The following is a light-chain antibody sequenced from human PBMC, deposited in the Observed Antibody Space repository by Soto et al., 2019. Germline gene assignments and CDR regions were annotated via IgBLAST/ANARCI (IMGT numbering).Light chain of an antibody. CDR1: QGISNS. V-gene: IGKV1-9*01. Sequence: IQLTQSPSSLSASIGDRVTITCRASQGISNSLAWYQQKPGKAPKLLIYIASTLQSGVPPRFSGSGFGTESTLTISSLQPEDFATYYCQQLDSYPLTFGQGTRLEIK. J-gene: IGKJ5*01. CDR2: IAS. CDR3: QQLDSYPLT.